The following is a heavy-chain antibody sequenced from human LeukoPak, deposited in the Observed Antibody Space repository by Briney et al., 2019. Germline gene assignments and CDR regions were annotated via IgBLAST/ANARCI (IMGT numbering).Heavy chain of an antibody. V-gene: IGHV3-7*04. CDR3: VRDSFRAPTAFDY. CDR1: GFTFNSHW. Sequence: GGSLRLSCAASGFTFNSHWMSWVRQAPGKGLEWVANIKQDGSEKYHMDSLKGRFTISRDNARNSLHLQMNSVRAEDTAVYYCVRDSFRAPTAFDYWGQGTLVTVSS. J-gene: IGHJ4*02. CDR2: IKQDGSEK.